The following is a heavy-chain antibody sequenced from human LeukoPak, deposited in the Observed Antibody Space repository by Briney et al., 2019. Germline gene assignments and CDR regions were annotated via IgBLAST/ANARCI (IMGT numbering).Heavy chain of an antibody. V-gene: IGHV3-11*01. D-gene: IGHD5-18*01. J-gene: IGHJ6*02. CDR3: ARHDTAMATDYGMDV. CDR2: ISSRGSTI. Sequence: GGSLRLSCAASGFTFSGYYMSWIRQAPGKGLEWVSYISSRGSTIYYADSVKGRFTISRDNAKNSLCLQMNSLRAEDTAVYYCARHDTAMATDYGMDVWGQGTTVTVSS. CDR1: GFTFSGYY.